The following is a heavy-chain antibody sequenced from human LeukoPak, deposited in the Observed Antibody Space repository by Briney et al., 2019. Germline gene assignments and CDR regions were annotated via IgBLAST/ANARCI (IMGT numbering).Heavy chain of an antibody. CDR2: IKQDGSEK. CDR1: GFTFSSFW. Sequence: PGGSLRLSCAASGFTFSSFWMSWVRQAPGKGLEWVANIKQDGSEKYYVDSVKGRFTISRDNAKNSLYLQMNSLRAEDTAVYYCAKDQSNRFCSGGSCSTTHDYWGQGTLVTVSS. J-gene: IGHJ4*02. CDR3: AKDQSNRFCSGGSCSTTHDY. D-gene: IGHD2-15*01. V-gene: IGHV3-7*03.